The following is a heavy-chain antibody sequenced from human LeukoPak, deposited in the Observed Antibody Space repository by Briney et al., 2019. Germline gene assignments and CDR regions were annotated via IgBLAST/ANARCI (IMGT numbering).Heavy chain of an antibody. J-gene: IGHJ4*02. Sequence: GGSLRLSCAAAGFTFSSYWMHWVRQVPGKGLVWVSRVNPGGSSTAYADSVKGRFTISRDNAKNTAYLQMNSLRDEDTAVYFCARDYAGSPDYWGQGTLVTVSA. CDR3: ARDYAGSPDY. CDR2: VNPGGSST. CDR1: GFTFSSYW. V-gene: IGHV3-74*01. D-gene: IGHD3-10*01.